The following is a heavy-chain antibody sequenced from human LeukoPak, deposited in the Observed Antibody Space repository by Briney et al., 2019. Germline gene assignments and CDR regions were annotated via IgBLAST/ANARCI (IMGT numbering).Heavy chain of an antibody. CDR2: IYPGDSNT. J-gene: IGHJ4*02. Sequence: GESLKISCKGSGYSFTTYWIAWVRHMPGKGLEWMGIIYPGDSNTRYSPSFQGQVTISADKSISTAYLQWSSLKASDTAMYYCARSGYSNSWYVYWGQGTLVTVSS. CDR1: GYSFTTYW. D-gene: IGHD6-13*01. V-gene: IGHV5-51*01. CDR3: ARSGYSNSWYVY.